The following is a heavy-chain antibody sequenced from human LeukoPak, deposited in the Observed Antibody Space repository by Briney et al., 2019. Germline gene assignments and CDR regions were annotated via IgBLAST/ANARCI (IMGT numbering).Heavy chain of an antibody. V-gene: IGHV3-74*01. CDR3: ARRAGSAESHSIGY. Sequence: GGSLRLSCTASGFTFSSYWMHWVRQAPGKGLAWVSRINSDGGTTSYAESLKGRFTISRDTATNTLYLQMNSLRAEDTAVYYCARRAGSAESHSIGYWGQGTLVTVSS. D-gene: IGHD3-10*01. J-gene: IGHJ4*02. CDR1: GFTFSSYW. CDR2: INSDGGTT.